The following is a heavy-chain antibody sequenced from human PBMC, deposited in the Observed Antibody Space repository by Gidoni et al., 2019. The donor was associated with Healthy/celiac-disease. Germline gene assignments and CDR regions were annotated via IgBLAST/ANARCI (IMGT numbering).Heavy chain of an antibody. Sequence: QVQLVQSGAEVKKPGSSVTVSCKASGGTFSSYAISWVRQAPGQGLEWMGGIIPIFGTANYAQKFQGRVTITADESTSTAYMELSSLRSEDTAVYYCARDDLSAAAGTHYHYYGMDVWGQGTTVTVSS. CDR1: GGTFSSYA. D-gene: IGHD6-13*01. V-gene: IGHV1-69*01. CDR2: IIPIFGTA. J-gene: IGHJ6*02. CDR3: ARDDLSAAAGTHYHYYGMDV.